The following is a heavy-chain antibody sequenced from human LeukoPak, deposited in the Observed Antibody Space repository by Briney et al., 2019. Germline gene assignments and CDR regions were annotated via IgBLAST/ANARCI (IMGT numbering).Heavy chain of an antibody. V-gene: IGHV4-39*01. J-gene: IGHJ6*03. Sequence: SETLSLTCTVSGGSISSSSYYWGWIRQPPGKGLEWLGSIYYSGSTYYNPSLKSRVTISVDTSKNQFSLKLSSVTAADTAVYYCARLGSYWDYYYCMDVWGKGTTVTVSS. CDR3: ARLGSYWDYYYCMDV. CDR1: GGSISSSSYY. D-gene: IGHD1-26*01. CDR2: IYYSGST.